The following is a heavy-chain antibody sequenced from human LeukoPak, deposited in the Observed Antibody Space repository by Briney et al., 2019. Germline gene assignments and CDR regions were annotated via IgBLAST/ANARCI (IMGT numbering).Heavy chain of an antibody. Sequence: GGSLRLSCAASGFTFSSYWMSWVRQAPGKGLEWVANIKQDGSEKYYVDSVKGRFTISRDNAKNSLYLQMNSLRAEDTAVYYCARDARLWFGESFDYWGQGTLVTVSS. CDR1: GFTFSSYW. V-gene: IGHV3-7*01. CDR2: IKQDGSEK. CDR3: ARDARLWFGESFDY. J-gene: IGHJ4*02. D-gene: IGHD3-10*01.